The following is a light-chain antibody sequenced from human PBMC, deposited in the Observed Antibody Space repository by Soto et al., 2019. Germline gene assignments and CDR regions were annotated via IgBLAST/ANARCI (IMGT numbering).Light chain of an antibody. CDR1: QSVLYSSNNKNF. J-gene: IGKJ2*01. CDR3: QQYNRTPYT. CDR2: WAS. V-gene: IGKV4-1*01. Sequence: DIVMTQSPDSLAVSLGERATINCKSSQSVLYSSNNKNFVAWYQQKPGQPPKLLIYWASTRESGVTDRFSGSGYGTDFPLTISSLQAEDVAVYYCQQYNRTPYTFGQGTKREIK.